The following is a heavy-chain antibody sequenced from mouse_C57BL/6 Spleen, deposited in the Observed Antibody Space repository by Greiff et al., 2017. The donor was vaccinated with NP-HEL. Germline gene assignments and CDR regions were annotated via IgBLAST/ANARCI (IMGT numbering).Heavy chain of an antibody. V-gene: IGHV1-47*01. CDR2: FHPYNDDT. J-gene: IGHJ2*01. Sequence: VKLLESGAELVKPGASVKMSCKASGYTFTTYPIEWMKQNHGKSLEWIGNFHPYNDDTKYNEKFKGKATLNVEKSSSTVYLELRRITSDDSAVYYCARSGSYYCSSADYFDYWGQGTTLTVAS. D-gene: IGHD1-1*01. CDR3: ARSGSYYCSSADYFDY. CDR1: GYTFTTYP.